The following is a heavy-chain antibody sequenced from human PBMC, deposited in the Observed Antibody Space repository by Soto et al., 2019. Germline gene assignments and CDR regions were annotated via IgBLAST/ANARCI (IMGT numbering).Heavy chain of an antibody. J-gene: IGHJ4*02. CDR3: ARDWFGVDY. D-gene: IGHD3-16*01. V-gene: IGHV1-18*01. CDR2: INAYNGNT. Sequence: QVQLVQSGAEVKKPGASVKVSCKASGYTFTSYGISWVRQAPGQGLEWMGWINAYNGNTNYAQKLTGRITMTTDTSTSTAHMELRSLRSDDTAVYSWARDWFGVDYWGQGTLVTVSS. CDR1: GYTFTSYG.